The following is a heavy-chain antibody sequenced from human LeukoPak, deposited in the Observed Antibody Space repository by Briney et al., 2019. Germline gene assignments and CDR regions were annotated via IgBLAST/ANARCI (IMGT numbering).Heavy chain of an antibody. CDR2: IIPIFGTA. D-gene: IGHD6-13*01. CDR3: ARDLSPGSSSWYDY. V-gene: IGHV1-69*06. CDR1: GGTFSSYA. J-gene: IGHJ4*02. Sequence: ASVKVSCKASGGTFSSYAISWVRQAPGQGLEWMGGIIPIFGTANYAQKFQGRVTITADKSTSTAYMELSSLRSEDTAVYYCARDLSPGSSSWYDYWGQGTLVTVSS.